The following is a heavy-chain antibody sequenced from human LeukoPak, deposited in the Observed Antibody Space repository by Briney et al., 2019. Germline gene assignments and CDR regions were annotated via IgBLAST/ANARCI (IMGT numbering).Heavy chain of an antibody. Sequence: GESLKISCKVSGYSFTNYWIAWVRQMPGKGLEWMGIIYPGDSDTRYSPSFQGQVTISADKSISTAYLQWSSLKASDTAMYYCALWFGDPSVDYWGQGTLVTVSS. CDR2: IYPGDSDT. D-gene: IGHD3-10*01. J-gene: IGHJ4*02. V-gene: IGHV5-51*01. CDR3: ALWFGDPSVDY. CDR1: GYSFTNYW.